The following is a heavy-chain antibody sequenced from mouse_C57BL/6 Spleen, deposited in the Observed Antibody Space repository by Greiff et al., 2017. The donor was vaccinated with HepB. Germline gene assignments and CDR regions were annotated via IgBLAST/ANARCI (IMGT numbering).Heavy chain of an antibody. V-gene: IGHV1-82*01. CDR1: GYAFSSSW. J-gene: IGHJ3*01. CDR3: ARTPLYYDYPAWFAY. D-gene: IGHD2-4*01. CDR2: IYPGDGDT. Sequence: LVKPGASVKISCKASGYAFSSSWMNWVKQRPGKGLEWIGRIYPGDGDTNYNGKFKGKATLTADKSSSTAYMQLSSLTSEDSAVYFCARTPLYYDYPAWFAYWGQGTLVTVSA.